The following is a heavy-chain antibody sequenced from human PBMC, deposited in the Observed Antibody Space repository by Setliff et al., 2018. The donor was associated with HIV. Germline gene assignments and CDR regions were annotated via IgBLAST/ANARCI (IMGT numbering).Heavy chain of an antibody. V-gene: IGHV4-34*01. J-gene: IGHJ4*02. Sequence: PSETLSLTCAVYSGSFSGYYWSWIRQPPGKGLEWIGEINHSGSTNYNPSLKSRVTISRDMSKNQFSLKLSSVTAADTAVYYCARWHEMEGDYFDYWGQGTLVTVSS. D-gene: IGHD2-21*01. CDR1: SGSFSGYY. CDR2: INHSGST. CDR3: ARWHEMEGDYFDY.